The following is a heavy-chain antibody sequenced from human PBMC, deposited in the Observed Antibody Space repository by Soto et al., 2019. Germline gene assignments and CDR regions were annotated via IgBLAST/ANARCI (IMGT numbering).Heavy chain of an antibody. CDR2: ISGSGGST. D-gene: IGHD2-2*01. CDR1: GFTFSSYA. CDR3: AKDTVGRYCSSTSCYESNWFDP. Sequence: GGSLRLSCAASGFTFSSYAMRWVRQAPGKGLEWVSAISGSGGSTYYADSVKGRFTISRDNSKNTLYLQMNSLRAEDTAVYYCAKDTVGRYCSSTSCYESNWFDPWGQGTLVTVSS. J-gene: IGHJ5*02. V-gene: IGHV3-23*01.